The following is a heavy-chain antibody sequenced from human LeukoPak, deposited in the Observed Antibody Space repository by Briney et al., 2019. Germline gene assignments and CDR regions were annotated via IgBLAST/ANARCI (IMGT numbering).Heavy chain of an antibody. V-gene: IGHV3-23*01. CDR3: AKYYYDGDTYSFDY. D-gene: IGHD3-22*01. CDR1: GFTFTNYA. CDR2: INGDGGST. Sequence: PGGSLRLSCAAPGFTFTNYAMSWVRQAPGKGLEWVSSINGDGGSTYYADSVKGRFTISRDNSKNTLYLQMNSLRAEDTAVYYCAKYYYDGDTYSFDYWGQGTLVTVSS. J-gene: IGHJ4*02.